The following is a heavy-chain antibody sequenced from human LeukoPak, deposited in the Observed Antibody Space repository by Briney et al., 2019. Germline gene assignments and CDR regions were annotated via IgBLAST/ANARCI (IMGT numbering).Heavy chain of an antibody. CDR2: FDPEDGET. CDR1: GYTLTELS. D-gene: IGHD3-10*01. V-gene: IGHV1-24*01. J-gene: IGHJ4*02. Sequence: ASAKVSCKVSGYTLTELSMHWVRQAPGKGLEWMGGFDPEDGETFYAQKFQGRVTMTEDASTDTAYMELSSLRSEDTAVYYCAPRKSGSGSYYRDWGQGTLVTVSS. CDR3: APRKSGSGSYYRD.